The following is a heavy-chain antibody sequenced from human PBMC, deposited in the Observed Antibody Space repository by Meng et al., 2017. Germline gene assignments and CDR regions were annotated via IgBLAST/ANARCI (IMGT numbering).Heavy chain of an antibody. Sequence: SETLSLTCTVSGGSISSYYWSWIRQPPGRGLEWIGEINHSGSTNYNPSLKSRVTISVDTSKNQFSLKLSSVTAADTAVYYCARLAAADLNAFDIWGQGTMVTVSS. D-gene: IGHD6-13*01. V-gene: IGHV4-34*01. CDR2: INHSGST. J-gene: IGHJ3*02. CDR1: GGSISSYY. CDR3: ARLAAADLNAFDI.